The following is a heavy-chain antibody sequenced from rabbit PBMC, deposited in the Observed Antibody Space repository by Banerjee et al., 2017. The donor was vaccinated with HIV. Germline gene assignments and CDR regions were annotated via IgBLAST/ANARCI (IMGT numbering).Heavy chain of an antibody. CDR2: IDVGSTGTT. CDR1: GLTFSAHY. D-gene: IGHD1-1*01. CDR3: ARGSGASGYDL. J-gene: IGHJ3*01. Sequence: QSLQESGGGLVQPGASLTLTCIASGLTFSAHYMSWVRQAPGKGLEWIATIDVGSTGTTWYATWVNGRFTISKTSSTTVTLQMTSLTAADTATYFCARGSGASGYDLWGQGTLVTVS. V-gene: IGHV1S40*01.